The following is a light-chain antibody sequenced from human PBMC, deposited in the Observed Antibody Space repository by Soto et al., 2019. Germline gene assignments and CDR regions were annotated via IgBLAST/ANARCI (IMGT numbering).Light chain of an antibody. V-gene: IGKV1-5*01. CDR3: QQYNIYTFT. J-gene: IGKJ2*01. CDR1: QSISDW. CDR2: DAS. Sequence: DIQMTQSPSTLSASVGDRVTITCRASQSISDWLAWYQRKPGKAPKLLIYDASTLESGVPSRFSGSGSGTEFTLTISSLQPDDFATYYCQQYNIYTFTFGQGTKVDI.